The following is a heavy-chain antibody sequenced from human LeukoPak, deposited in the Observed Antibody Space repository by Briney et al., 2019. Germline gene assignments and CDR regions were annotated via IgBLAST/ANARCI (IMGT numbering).Heavy chain of an antibody. V-gene: IGHV4-59*12. CDR1: GGSISSYY. J-gene: IGHJ5*02. D-gene: IGHD3-22*01. Sequence: SETLSLTCTVSGGSISSYYWSWIRQPPGKGLEWIGYIYYSGSTNYNPSLKSRVTISVDTSKNQFSLKLSSVTAADTAVYYCARGDYYDSKINWFDPWGQGTLVTVSS. CDR2: IYYSGST. CDR3: ARGDYYDSKINWFDP.